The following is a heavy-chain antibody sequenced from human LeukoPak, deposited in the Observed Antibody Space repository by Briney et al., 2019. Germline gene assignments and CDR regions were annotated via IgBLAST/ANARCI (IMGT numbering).Heavy chain of an antibody. CDR1: GFTFDDYA. D-gene: IGHD4-17*01. J-gene: IGHJ2*01. V-gene: IGHV3-9*01. Sequence: GGSLRLSCAASGFTFDDYAMHWVRQAPGKGLQWVSGISWNSGSIGYADSVKGRFTISRDNAKNSLYLQMNSLRAEDTALYYCATVLTTTAPWYFDVWRRVTLVTVSS. CDR3: ATVLTTTAPWYFDV. CDR2: ISWNSGSI.